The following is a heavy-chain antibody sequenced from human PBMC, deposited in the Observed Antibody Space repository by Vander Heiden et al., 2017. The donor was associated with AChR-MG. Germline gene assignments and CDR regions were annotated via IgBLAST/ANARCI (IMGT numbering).Heavy chain of an antibody. CDR2: MNPNSGNT. CDR3: ARGYPPVSSGWHNYFDY. CDR1: GYTFTSYD. V-gene: IGHV1-8*01. Sequence: QVQLVQSGAEVQKPGASVKVSCKASGYTFTSYDINWVRQATGQGLEWMGWMNPNSGNTGYAQKFQGRVTMTRNTSISTAYMELSSLRSEDTAVYYCARGYPPVSSGWHNYFDYWGQGTLVTVSS. D-gene: IGHD6-19*01. J-gene: IGHJ4*02.